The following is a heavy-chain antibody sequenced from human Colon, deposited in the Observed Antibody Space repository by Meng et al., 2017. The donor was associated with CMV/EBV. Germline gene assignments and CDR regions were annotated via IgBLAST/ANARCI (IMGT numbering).Heavy chain of an antibody. Sequence: ASVKVSCKASGYTFTDYYMHWVRQAPGQGLEWMGWINPNSGGTNYAQKFQGRVTMTRDTSTSTVYMELSSLRSEDTAVYYCARWYCSGGSCYSYGMDVWGQGTTVTVSS. V-gene: IGHV1-2*02. CDR1: GYTFTDYY. D-gene: IGHD2-15*01. CDR2: INPNSGGT. J-gene: IGHJ6*02. CDR3: ARWYCSGGSCYSYGMDV.